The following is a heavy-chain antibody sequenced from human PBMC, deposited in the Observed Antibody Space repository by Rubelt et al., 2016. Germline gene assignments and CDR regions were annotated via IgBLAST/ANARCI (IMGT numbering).Heavy chain of an antibody. CDR3: VGISTTAWYGDY. Sequence: QVQLQESGPGLVKPSGTLSLTCVVSGGSISSSDWWSWVRQPPGKGLEYIGSVYRSGTIYYNLSLKSRVTLSVDTSNNQFSLKLSAVTAADTAFYYCVGISTTAWYGDYWGQGTLGTVSS. CDR1: GGSISSSDW. CDR2: VYRSGTI. J-gene: IGHJ4*02. D-gene: IGHD2-2*01. V-gene: IGHV4-4*02.